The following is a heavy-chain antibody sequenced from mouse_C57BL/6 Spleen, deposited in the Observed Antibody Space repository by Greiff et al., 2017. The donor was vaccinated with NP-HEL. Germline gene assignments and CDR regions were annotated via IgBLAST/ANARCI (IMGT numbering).Heavy chain of an antibody. V-gene: IGHV1-78*01. CDR2: IYPRDGST. D-gene: IGHD2-10*02. CDR1: GYTFTDHT. J-gene: IGHJ2*01. Sequence: DVKLVKPGASVKISCKVSGYTFTDHTIHWMKQRPEQGLEWIGYIYPRDGSTTYNEKFKGKATLTADKSSSTAYMQLNSLTSEDAAVYFCARENSIRYYCYYWGQGTTLTVSS. CDR3: ARENSIRYYCYY.